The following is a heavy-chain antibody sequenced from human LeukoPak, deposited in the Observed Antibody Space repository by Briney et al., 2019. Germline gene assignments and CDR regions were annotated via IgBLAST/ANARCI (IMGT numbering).Heavy chain of an antibody. D-gene: IGHD3-22*01. CDR1: GGSISSGSYY. J-gene: IGHJ6*03. Sequence: SETLSLTCTVSGGSISSGSYYWNWIRQPAGKGLEWIGRIYSSGSTNYNPSLRSRATISIDTSSNEFSLKLSSVTAADTAVYYCVSSGYNPRFYYYYLDVWGKGTTVTISS. CDR3: VSSGYNPRFYYYYLDV. V-gene: IGHV4-61*02. CDR2: IYSSGST.